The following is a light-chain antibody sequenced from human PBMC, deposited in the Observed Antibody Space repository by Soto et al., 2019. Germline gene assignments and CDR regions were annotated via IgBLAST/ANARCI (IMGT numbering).Light chain of an antibody. Sequence: EVVLTQSPGTLSLSPGDRGALSCRASQSVSDNNLAWYQLRPGQAPRLLIYGASRRATGIPDRFSGSGSGTDFTLTISRLEPEDFAVYYCQQYGSSGTFGQGTKVDI. CDR1: QSVSDNN. J-gene: IGKJ1*01. CDR3: QQYGSSGT. CDR2: GAS. V-gene: IGKV3-20*01.